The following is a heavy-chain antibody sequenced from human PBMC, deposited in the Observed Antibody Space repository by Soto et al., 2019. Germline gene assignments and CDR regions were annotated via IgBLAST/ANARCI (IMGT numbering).Heavy chain of an antibody. Sequence: ETLSLTCTVSGGSISSSSYYWGWIRQPPGKGLEWIGSIYYSGSTYYNPSLKSRVTISVDTSKNQFSLKLSSVTAADTAVYYCARDLLSNSGVDYWGQGTLVTVSS. J-gene: IGHJ4*02. V-gene: IGHV4-39*07. CDR1: GGSISSSSYY. D-gene: IGHD1-1*01. CDR3: ARDLLSNSGVDY. CDR2: IYYSGST.